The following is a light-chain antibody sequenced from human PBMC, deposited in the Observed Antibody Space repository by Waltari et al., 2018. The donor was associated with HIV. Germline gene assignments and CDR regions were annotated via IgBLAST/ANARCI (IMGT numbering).Light chain of an antibody. Sequence: SYELTQPPSVSVSPGQTARITCSGDALPKKYPYWYQQKSGQAPVLVVYDDSDRPSGIPERFSGSNSGNTATLTISRVEAGDEADYYCQVWDSSSDHYVFGTGTKVTVL. J-gene: IGLJ1*01. V-gene: IGLV3-21*02. CDR2: DDS. CDR1: ALPKKY. CDR3: QVWDSSSDHYV.